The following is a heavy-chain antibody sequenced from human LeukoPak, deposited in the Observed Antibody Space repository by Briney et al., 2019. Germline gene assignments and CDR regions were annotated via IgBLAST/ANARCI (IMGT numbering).Heavy chain of an antibody. V-gene: IGHV4-39*07. CDR3: ARDLRGYSSSSIWFDP. Sequence: SETLSLTCTVSGGSISSSSYYWGWIRQPPGKGLEWIGSIYYSGSTYYNPSLKSRVTISVDTSKNQFSLKLSSVTAADTAVYYCARDLRGYSSSSIWFDPWGQGTLVTVSS. J-gene: IGHJ5*02. CDR2: IYYSGST. D-gene: IGHD6-6*01. CDR1: GGSISSSSYY.